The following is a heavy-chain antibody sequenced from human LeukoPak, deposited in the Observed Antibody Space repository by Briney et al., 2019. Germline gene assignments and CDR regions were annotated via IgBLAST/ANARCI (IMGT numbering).Heavy chain of an antibody. CDR3: ARDNSVGDSAWWFDP. Sequence: VASVKVSCKASGYTFTNNFMHWVRQAPGQGLEWTGIINPSGDNTWYAQKFQGRVTMTRDMATSTDYMEVSSLRSEDTAVYYCARDNSVGDSAWWFDPWGQGTLVTVSS. V-gene: IGHV1-46*01. CDR1: GYTFTNNF. CDR2: INPSGDNT. D-gene: IGHD5-12*01. J-gene: IGHJ5*02.